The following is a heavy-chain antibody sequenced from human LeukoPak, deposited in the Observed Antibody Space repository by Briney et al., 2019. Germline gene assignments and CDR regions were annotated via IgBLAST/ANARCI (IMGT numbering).Heavy chain of an antibody. CDR2: INPSGGST. CDR3: ARDNSVEDTAWWFDP. V-gene: IGHV1-46*01. Sequence: ASVKVSCKASGGTFSSYAISWVRQAPGQGLEWMGIINPSGGSTSYAQKFQGRVTMTRDMSTSTDYMELSSLRSEDTAVYYCARDNSVEDTAWWFDPWGQGTLVTVSS. D-gene: IGHD4-23*01. CDR1: GGTFSSYA. J-gene: IGHJ5*02.